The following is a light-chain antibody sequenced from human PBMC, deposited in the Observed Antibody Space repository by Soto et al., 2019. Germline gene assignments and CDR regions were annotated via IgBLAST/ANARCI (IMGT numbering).Light chain of an antibody. CDR2: GAS. V-gene: IGKV3-20*01. Sequence: EIVFTQSPITLSLSPVERATLSFMASQSVSNNYLAWYQQKPGQAPRLLIYGASNRATGIPDRFSGSGSGKDFTLTISRLEPEDFAVYYCKQYGSSGTFGQGTKVDIK. J-gene: IGKJ1*01. CDR1: QSVSNNY. CDR3: KQYGSSGT.